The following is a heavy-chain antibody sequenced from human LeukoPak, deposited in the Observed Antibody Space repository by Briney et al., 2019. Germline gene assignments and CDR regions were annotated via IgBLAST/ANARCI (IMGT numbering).Heavy chain of an antibody. Sequence: GGSLRLSCAASGFTFSSYAMTWVRQAPGKGLEWVSSFSFNGESTYYADSAKGRFTISRDNSKNTLCLQMNSLRAEDTAVYYCAKAFRVYSSSPLGYWGQGTLVTVSS. CDR2: FSFNGEST. CDR3: AKAFRVYSSSPLGY. J-gene: IGHJ4*02. D-gene: IGHD6-13*01. V-gene: IGHV3-23*01. CDR1: GFTFSSYA.